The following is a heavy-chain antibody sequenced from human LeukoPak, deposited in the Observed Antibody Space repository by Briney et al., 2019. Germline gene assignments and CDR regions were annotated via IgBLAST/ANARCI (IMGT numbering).Heavy chain of an antibody. CDR1: GFTFSSYW. J-gene: IGHJ3*02. CDR3: ARDLYYDFWSGYYGDAFDI. V-gene: IGHV3-7*01. D-gene: IGHD3-3*01. Sequence: GGSLRLSCAASGFTFSSYWMSWVRQAPGKGLEWVANIKLDGSEKYYADSVKGRFTISRDNVKNSLCLQMNSLRAEDTAVYYCARDLYYDFWSGYYGDAFDIWGQGTMVTVSS. CDR2: IKLDGSEK.